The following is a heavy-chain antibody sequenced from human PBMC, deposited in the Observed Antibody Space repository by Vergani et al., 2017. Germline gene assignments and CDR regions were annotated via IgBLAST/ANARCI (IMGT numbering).Heavy chain of an antibody. CDR2: IYHSGST. Sequence: VQLVQSGGALVQPGGSLRLSCAASGFTFTAHGLNWVRQAPGKGLEWIGSIYHSGSTHYNPSLKSRVTISVDTSKNDFSLKVTSVTAADTAVYYCTRQPQEGASGPPSVPTWGQGISVIVSS. CDR3: TRQPQEGASGPPSVPT. D-gene: IGHD5-12*01. J-gene: IGHJ4*02. V-gene: IGHV4-38-2*01. CDR1: GFTFTAHG.